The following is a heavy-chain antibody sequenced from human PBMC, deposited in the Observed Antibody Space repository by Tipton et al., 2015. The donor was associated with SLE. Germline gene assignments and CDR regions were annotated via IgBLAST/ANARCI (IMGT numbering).Heavy chain of an antibody. CDR1: GFTFSSYG. V-gene: IGHV3-30*19. J-gene: IGHJ4*02. CDR3: ARQGWDSGSFHFDY. D-gene: IGHD1-26*01. CDR2: IWYDGSNK. Sequence: SLRLSCAASGFTFSSYGMHWVRQAPGKGLEWVAVIWYDGSNKYYADSVKGRFTISRDNSKNTLYLQMNSLRAEDTAVYYCARQGWDSGSFHFDYWGQGTLVTVSS.